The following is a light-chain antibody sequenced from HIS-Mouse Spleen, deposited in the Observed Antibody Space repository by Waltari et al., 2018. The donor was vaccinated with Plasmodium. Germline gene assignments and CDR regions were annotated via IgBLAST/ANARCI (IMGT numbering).Light chain of an antibody. CDR2: DGS. J-gene: IGKJ4*01. CDR3: QQRRNWPPVT. Sequence: EIVLPQSPATLSLSPGERATLSCRASQSVSSYLAWYHKKPGQAPRLLIYDGSNRATGIPARFSGRESGTDVTHTISSPETEDFAVYYCQQRRNWPPVTFGGGTKVEIK. V-gene: IGKV3-11*01. CDR1: QSVSSY.